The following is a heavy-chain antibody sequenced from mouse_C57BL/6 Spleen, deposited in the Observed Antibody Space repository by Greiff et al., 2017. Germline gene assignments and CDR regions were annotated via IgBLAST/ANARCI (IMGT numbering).Heavy chain of an antibody. CDR1: GYTFTEYT. CDR2: FYPGSGSI. V-gene: IGHV1-62-2*01. J-gene: IGHJ2*01. Sequence: QVQLKESGAELVKPGASVKLSCKASGYTFTEYTIHWVKQRSGQGLEWIGWFYPGSGSIKYNEKFKDKATLTADKSSSTVYMELSRLTSEDSAVYFCARHEAHDYDKGGYYFDYWGQGTTLTVSS. D-gene: IGHD2-4*01. CDR3: ARHEAHDYDKGGYYFDY.